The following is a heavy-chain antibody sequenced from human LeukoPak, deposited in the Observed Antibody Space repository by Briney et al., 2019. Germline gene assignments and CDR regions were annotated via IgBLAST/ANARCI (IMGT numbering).Heavy chain of an antibody. CDR1: GGSFSGYY. D-gene: IGHD6-19*01. CDR3: ARKGLTKPLSVAVDFDS. V-gene: IGHV4-34*01. J-gene: IGHJ4*02. Sequence: SETLSLTCAVYGGSFSGYYWSWIRQPPGKGLEWIAEIDHSGRTNFNRSLKSRVTISVDTSKNHFSLKLSSVTAADTAVYYCARKGLTKPLSVAVDFDSWAQGTLVTVSS. CDR2: IDHSGRT.